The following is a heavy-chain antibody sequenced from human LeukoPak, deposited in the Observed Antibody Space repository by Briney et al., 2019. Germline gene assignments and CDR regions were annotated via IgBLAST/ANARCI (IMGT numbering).Heavy chain of an antibody. CDR1: GFTFSTYW. J-gene: IGHJ4*02. V-gene: IGHV3-74*01. D-gene: IGHD1-1*01. CDR3: ASIWKPYYFDY. Sequence: GGSLRLSCAASGFTFSTYWMHWVRQAPGKGLVWVSRINPDGTTTSYADSVKGRFTISRDNAKNSLYLQMNSLRAEDTAVYYCASIWKPYYFDYWGQGTLVTVSS. CDR2: INPDGTTT.